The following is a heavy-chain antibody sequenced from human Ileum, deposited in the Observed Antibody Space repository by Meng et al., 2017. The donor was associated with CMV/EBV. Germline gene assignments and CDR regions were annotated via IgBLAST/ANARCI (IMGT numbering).Heavy chain of an antibody. CDR1: SGSYS. Sequence: SGSYSWSWIRQPPGKGLEWIGYIYYSGSTNYNPSLKSRVTISVDTSKNQFSLKLSSVTAADTAVYYCARASRSITIFGVVQTGFDPWGQGTLVTVSS. J-gene: IGHJ5*02. V-gene: IGHV4-61*01. CDR3: ARASRSITIFGVVQTGFDP. CDR2: IYYSGST. D-gene: IGHD3-3*01.